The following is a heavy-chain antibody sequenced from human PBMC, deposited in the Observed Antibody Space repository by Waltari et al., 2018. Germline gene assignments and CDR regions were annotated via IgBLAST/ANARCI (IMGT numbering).Heavy chain of an antibody. V-gene: IGHV3-21*01. D-gene: IGHD6-19*01. J-gene: IGHJ4*02. Sequence: EVQLVEAGGGLVKPGGSLRISCAASGFTFSSYSMNWVRQAPGKGLEWVSSISSSSSYIYYADSVKGRFTISRDNAKNSLYLQMNSLRAEDTAVYYCARDMDSSGWYIPAYWGQGTLVTVSS. CDR3: ARDMDSSGWYIPAY. CDR1: GFTFSSYS. CDR2: ISSSSSYI.